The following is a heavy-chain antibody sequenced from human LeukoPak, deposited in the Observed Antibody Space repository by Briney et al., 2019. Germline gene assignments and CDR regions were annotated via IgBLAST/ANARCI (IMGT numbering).Heavy chain of an antibody. Sequence: NPSETLSLTCTVSGGSISSGSYYWSWIRQPAGKGLEWIGRIYTSGSTNYNPSLKSRVTISVDTSKNQFSLKLSSVTAADTAVYYCARGSGSPADFDYWGQGTLDTVSS. CDR1: GGSISSGSYY. V-gene: IGHV4-61*02. D-gene: IGHD1-26*01. CDR3: ARGSGSPADFDY. CDR2: IYTSGST. J-gene: IGHJ4*02.